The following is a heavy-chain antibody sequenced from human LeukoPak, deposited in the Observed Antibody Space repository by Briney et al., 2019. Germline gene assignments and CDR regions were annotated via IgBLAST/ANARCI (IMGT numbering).Heavy chain of an antibody. J-gene: IGHJ4*02. CDR3: AKDVFGDYGGLDY. CDR2: VTGSGGNT. V-gene: IGHV3-23*01. D-gene: IGHD4-23*01. Sequence: QPGGSPRLSCAASGFTFSDYAMSWVRQAPGKGLEWVSAVTGSGGNTYYADSVKGRFTISKDTSKNTLYLQMNSLRAEDTAVYYCAKDVFGDYGGLDYWGQGTLVTVSS. CDR1: GFTFSDYA.